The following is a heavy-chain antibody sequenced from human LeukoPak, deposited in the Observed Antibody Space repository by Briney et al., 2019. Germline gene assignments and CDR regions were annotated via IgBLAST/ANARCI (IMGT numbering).Heavy chain of an antibody. CDR3: ARDLYCYDSSGPRHDY. J-gene: IGHJ4*02. CDR2: IIPILGIA. Sequence: GASVKVSCKASGGTFSSYAISWVRQAPGQGLEWMGRIIPILGIANYAQKFQGRVTITAGKATSTAYMGLCSVRAEDPAVYYCARDLYCYDSSGPRHDYWGQGTLVTVSS. CDR1: GGTFSSYA. D-gene: IGHD3-22*01. V-gene: IGHV1-69*04.